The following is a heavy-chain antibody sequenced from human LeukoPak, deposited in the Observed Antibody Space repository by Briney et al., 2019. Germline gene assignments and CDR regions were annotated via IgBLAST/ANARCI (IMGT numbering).Heavy chain of an antibody. CDR1: GFTFSSYS. Sequence: GGSLRLSCAASGFTFSSYSMNWVRQAPGKGLEWVSYISSSSSTIYYADSVKGRSTISRDNAKNSLYLQMNSLRAEDTAVYYCAKAITIFGVVPPYYFDYWGQGSLVTVSS. CDR2: ISSSSSTI. J-gene: IGHJ4*02. V-gene: IGHV3-48*04. CDR3: AKAITIFGVVPPYYFDY. D-gene: IGHD3-3*01.